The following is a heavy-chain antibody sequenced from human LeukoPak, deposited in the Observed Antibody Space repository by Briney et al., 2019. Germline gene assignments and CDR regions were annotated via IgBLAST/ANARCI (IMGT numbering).Heavy chain of an antibody. D-gene: IGHD3-22*01. CDR2: INPSGGST. Sequence: ASVKVSCKASGYTFTGYYMHWVRQAPGQGLEWMGIINPSGGSTSYAQKFQGRVTMTRDTSTSTVYMELSSLRSEDTAVYYCAREADYDSSGYGSGYNWFDPWGQGTLVTVSS. V-gene: IGHV1-46*01. J-gene: IGHJ5*02. CDR1: GYTFTGYY. CDR3: AREADYDSSGYGSGYNWFDP.